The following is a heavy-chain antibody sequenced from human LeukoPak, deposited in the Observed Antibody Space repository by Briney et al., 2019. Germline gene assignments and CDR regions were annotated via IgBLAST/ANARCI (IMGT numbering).Heavy chain of an antibody. CDR1: GGSISSYY. D-gene: IGHD6-13*01. J-gene: IGHJ6*03. Sequence: SETLSLTCTVSGGSISSYYWSWIRQPPGKGLEWIGYIYYSGSTNYNPSLKSRVTISVDTSKNQFSLKLGSVTAADTAVYYCARYSSSWYGYYYYYMDVWGKGTTVTVSS. CDR3: ARYSSSWYGYYYYYMDV. V-gene: IGHV4-59*01. CDR2: IYYSGST.